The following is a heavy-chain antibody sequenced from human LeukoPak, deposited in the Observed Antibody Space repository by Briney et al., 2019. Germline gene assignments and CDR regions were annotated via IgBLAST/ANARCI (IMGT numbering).Heavy chain of an antibody. CDR2: IIPIFGTA. V-gene: IGHV1-69*05. Sequence: ASVKVSCKASGGTFSSYAISWVRQAPGQGLEWMGGIIPIFGTANYAQKFQGRVTMTRNTSISTAYMELSSLRSEDTAVYYCAGGETIPDAFDIWGQGTMVTVSS. D-gene: IGHD3-9*01. CDR1: GGTFSSYA. CDR3: AGGETIPDAFDI. J-gene: IGHJ3*02.